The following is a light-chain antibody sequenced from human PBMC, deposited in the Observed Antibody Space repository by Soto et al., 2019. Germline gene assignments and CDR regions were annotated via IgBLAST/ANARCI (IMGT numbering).Light chain of an antibody. CDR1: QTVSSTY. Sequence: ENVLTQSPGTLSLSPGEGATLSCRASQTVSSTYLAWYQQKPGQAPRLLIYGASSRATGIPDRFSGTVSGTDFTLTIRRLEPEDFAVYYCKQYGSSPITFGQGTRLEI. V-gene: IGKV3-20*01. CDR2: GAS. CDR3: KQYGSSPIT. J-gene: IGKJ5*01.